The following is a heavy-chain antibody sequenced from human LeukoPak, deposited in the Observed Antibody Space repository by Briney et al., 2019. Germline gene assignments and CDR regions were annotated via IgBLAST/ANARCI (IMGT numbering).Heavy chain of an antibody. V-gene: IGHV3-13*01. CDR3: ARGVVPAAIGLSYGMDV. D-gene: IGHD2-2*01. CDR2: IGTAGDT. J-gene: IGHJ6*02. CDR1: GFTFSSYD. Sequence: GGSLRLSCAVSGFTFSSYDMHWVRQATGKGLEWVSAIGTAGDTYYPGSVKGRFTTSRENAKNSLYLQMNSLRAGDTAVYYCARGVVPAAIGLSYGMDVWGQGTTVTVSS.